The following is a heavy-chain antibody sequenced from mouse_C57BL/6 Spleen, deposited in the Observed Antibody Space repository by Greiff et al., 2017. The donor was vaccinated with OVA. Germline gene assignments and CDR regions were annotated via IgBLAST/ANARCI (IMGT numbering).Heavy chain of an antibody. D-gene: IGHD1-1*01. CDR3: ARGFNGSSYPHWYFDV. V-gene: IGHV5-16*01. Sequence: EVQRVESEGGLVQPGSSMKLSCTASGFTFSDYYMAWVRQVPEKGLEWVANINYDGSSTYYLDSLKSRFIISRDNAKNILYLQMSSLKSEDTATYYCARGFNGSSYPHWYFDVWGTGTTVTVSS. J-gene: IGHJ1*03. CDR2: INYDGSST. CDR1: GFTFSDYY.